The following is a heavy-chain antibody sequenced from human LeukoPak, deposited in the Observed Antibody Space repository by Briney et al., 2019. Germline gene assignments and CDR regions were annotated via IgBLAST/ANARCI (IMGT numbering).Heavy chain of an antibody. D-gene: IGHD3-10*01. J-gene: IGHJ5*02. V-gene: IGHV4-59*01. CDR1: GASISSYY. CDR3: AREGGFMVRGVGNWFDP. Sequence: SETLSLTCSVSGASISSYYWTWIRQPPGKGLEWIGYIFFDGSTSYNPSLKSRVTISVDTSKNQFSLKLSSVTAADTAVYYCAREGGFMVRGVGNWFDPWGQGTLVTVSS. CDR2: IFFDGST.